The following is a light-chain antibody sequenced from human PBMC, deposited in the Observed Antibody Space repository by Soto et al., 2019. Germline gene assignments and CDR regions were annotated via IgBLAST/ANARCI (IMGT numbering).Light chain of an antibody. CDR3: KQYNSYSQT. CDR2: DAS. J-gene: IGKJ1*01. Sequence: DIQMTKSTSTLSASVADRVTITCRASQSISSWLAWYQQKPGKANKLLIYDASSLESGVPSRFSGSGSGTEFTLTISSLQPDDFATYYCKQYNSYSQTFGQGTKVDI. CDR1: QSISSW. V-gene: IGKV1-5*01.